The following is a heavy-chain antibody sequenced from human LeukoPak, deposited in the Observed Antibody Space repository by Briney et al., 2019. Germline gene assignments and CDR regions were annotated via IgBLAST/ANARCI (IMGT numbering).Heavy chain of an antibody. CDR1: GGSISSYY. CDR2: IYTSGST. J-gene: IGHJ4*02. V-gene: IGHV4-4*07. CDR3: AREGYSYGQYYFDY. Sequence: PSETLSLTCTVSGGSISSYYWSWIRQPAGKGLEWIGRIYTSGSTNYNPSLKSRVTMSVDTSKNQFSLKLSSVTAADTAVYYCAREGYSYGQYYFDYWGQGTLVTVSS. D-gene: IGHD5-18*01.